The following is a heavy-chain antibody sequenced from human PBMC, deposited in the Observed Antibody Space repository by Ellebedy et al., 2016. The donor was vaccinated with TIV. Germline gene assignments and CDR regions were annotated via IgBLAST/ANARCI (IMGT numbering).Heavy chain of an antibody. CDR1: GFTFSDYY. CDR3: ARDLSPKRAQYYMDV. CDR2: ISSSGSTI. J-gene: IGHJ6*03. V-gene: IGHV3-11*01. Sequence: GGSLRLSXAASGFTFSDYYMSWIRQAPGKGLEWVSYISSSGSTIYYADSVKGRFTISRDNAKNSLYLQMNSLRAEDTAVYYCARDLSPKRAQYYMDVWGKGTTVTVSS.